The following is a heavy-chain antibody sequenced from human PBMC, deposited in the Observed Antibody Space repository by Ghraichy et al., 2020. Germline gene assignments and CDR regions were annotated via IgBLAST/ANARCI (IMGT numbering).Heavy chain of an antibody. CDR1: GYTLTELS. J-gene: IGHJ3*02. D-gene: IGHD5-12*01. CDR3: ATTDIVATINAFDI. Sequence: ASVKVSCKVSGYTLTELSMHWVRQAPGKGLEWMGGFDPEDGETIYAQKFQGRVTMTEDTSTDIAYMELSSLRSEDTAVYYCATTDIVATINAFDIWGQGTMVTVSS. CDR2: FDPEDGET. V-gene: IGHV1-24*01.